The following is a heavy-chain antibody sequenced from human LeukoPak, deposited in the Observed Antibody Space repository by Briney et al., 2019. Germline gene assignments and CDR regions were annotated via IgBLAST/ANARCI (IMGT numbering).Heavy chain of an antibody. D-gene: IGHD5-24*01. CDR3: ARGRGGHDDAFDI. Sequence: SETLSLTCTVSGGSISSSSYYWGWIRQPPGKGLEWIGSIYYSGSTYYNPSLKSRVTISVDTSKNQFSLKLSSVTAADTAVYYCARGRGGHDDAFDIWGQGTMVTASS. J-gene: IGHJ3*02. CDR2: IYYSGST. CDR1: GGSISSSSYY. V-gene: IGHV4-39*07.